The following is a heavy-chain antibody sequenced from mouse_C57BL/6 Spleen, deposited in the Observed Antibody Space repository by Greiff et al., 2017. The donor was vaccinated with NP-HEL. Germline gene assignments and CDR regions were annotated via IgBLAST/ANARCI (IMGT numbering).Heavy chain of an antibody. V-gene: IGHV1-64*01. CDR2: IHPNSGST. CDR3: ARGKIYGSSYDYAMDY. J-gene: IGHJ4*01. CDR1: GYTCTSYW. Sequence: VQLQQSGAELVKPGASVKLSCKASGYTCTSYWMHWVKQRPGQGLEWIGMIHPNSGSTNYNEKFKSKATLTVDKSSSTAYMQLSSLTSEDSAVYYCARGKIYGSSYDYAMDYWGQGTSVTVSS. D-gene: IGHD1-1*01.